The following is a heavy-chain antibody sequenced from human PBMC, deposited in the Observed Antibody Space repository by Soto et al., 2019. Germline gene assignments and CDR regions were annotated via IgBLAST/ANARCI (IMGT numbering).Heavy chain of an antibody. V-gene: IGHV3-9*01. D-gene: IGHD6-19*01. CDR2: ISWNSGSI. J-gene: IGHJ4*02. Sequence: EVQLVESGGGLVQPGRSLRLSCAASGFTFDDYAMHWVRQAPGKGLEWVSGISWNSGSIGYADSVKGRFTISRDNAKNSLYLQMNSLRAEDTALYYCANLPGYSSGWRDYWGQGTLVTVSS. CDR1: GFTFDDYA. CDR3: ANLPGYSSGWRDY.